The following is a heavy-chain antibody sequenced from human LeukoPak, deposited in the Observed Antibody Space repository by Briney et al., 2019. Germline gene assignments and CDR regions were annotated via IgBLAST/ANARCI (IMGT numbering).Heavy chain of an antibody. CDR1: GYSFTTYW. V-gene: IGHV5-51*01. CDR2: TYTGDSDT. Sequence: GESLKISCKGSGYSFTTYWIGWVRHMPRKGLEWVGITYTGDSDTKYSPSFQGQVTTSADRSISTAYLQWSSLKASDTGRYYCAISVLAAATQYGMDVWGQGTTVSVSS. J-gene: IGHJ6*02. D-gene: IGHD3-3*02. CDR3: AISVLAAATQYGMDV.